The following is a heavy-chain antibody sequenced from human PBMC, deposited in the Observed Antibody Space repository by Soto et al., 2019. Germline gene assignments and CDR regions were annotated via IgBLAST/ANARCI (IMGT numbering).Heavy chain of an antibody. CDR3: ARVRYFDWSPEYYFDY. D-gene: IGHD3-9*01. J-gene: IGHJ4*02. V-gene: IGHV3-11*01. CDR1: GFTFSDYY. Sequence: PGGSLRLSCAASGFTFSDYYMSWIRQAPGKGLEWVSYISSSGSTIYYADSVKGRFTISRDNAKNSLYLQMNSLRAEDTAVYYCARVRYFDWSPEYYFDYWGQGTLVTVSS. CDR2: ISSSGSTI.